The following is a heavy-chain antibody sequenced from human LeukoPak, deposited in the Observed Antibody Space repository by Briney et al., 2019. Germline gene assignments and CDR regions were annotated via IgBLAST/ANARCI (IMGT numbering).Heavy chain of an antibody. CDR2: IYYSGST. V-gene: IGHV4-39*01. Sequence: SETLSLTCTVSGGSISSSSYYWGWIRQPPGKGLEWIGSIYYSGSTYYNPSLKSRVTISVDTSKNQFSLKLSSVTAADTAVYYCATLAFYYGSGLPYWGQGTLVTVSS. D-gene: IGHD3-10*01. CDR1: GGSISSSSYY. J-gene: IGHJ4*02. CDR3: ATLAFYYGSGLPY.